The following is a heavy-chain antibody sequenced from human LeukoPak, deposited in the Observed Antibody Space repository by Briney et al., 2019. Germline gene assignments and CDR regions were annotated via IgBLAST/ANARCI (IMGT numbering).Heavy chain of an antibody. D-gene: IGHD3-22*01. Sequence: GESLKISCEGSGYSFSNYWLGWVRQMPGKGLEWMGIIYPGDSDTRYSPSFQGQVTISADKSISTAYLQWSSLKASDTAMYYCARVDYYNRSGYFDYWGQGTQVTVSS. CDR3: ARVDYYNRSGYFDY. V-gene: IGHV5-51*01. J-gene: IGHJ4*02. CDR1: GYSFSNYW. CDR2: IYPGDSDT.